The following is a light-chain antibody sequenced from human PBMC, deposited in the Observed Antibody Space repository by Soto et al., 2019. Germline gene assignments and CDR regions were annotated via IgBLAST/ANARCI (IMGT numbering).Light chain of an antibody. J-gene: IGKJ4*02. V-gene: IGKV1-33*01. CDR3: PKSDNFPLT. CDR1: QDISNY. CDR2: DAS. Sequence: DIQMTQSPSSLSASVGDRVTITCQASQDISNYLNWYQQKPGKAPKLLIYDASNLETGVPSRFSGSGSGTDFTFTISSLQPDYIATQHSPKSDNFPLT.